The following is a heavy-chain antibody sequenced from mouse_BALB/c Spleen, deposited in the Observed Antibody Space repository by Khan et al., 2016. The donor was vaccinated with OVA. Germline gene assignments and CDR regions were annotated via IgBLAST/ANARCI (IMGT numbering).Heavy chain of an antibody. Sequence: VQLKESGTELVRPGALVKLSCKASGFNIKDYYLHWVKQRPEQGLEWIGWIDPENGNTLYDSKFQDKATLTANTSSNTAYLQLSSLTSEDTAVFYCARDGYSPWFAYWGQGTLVTVSA. D-gene: IGHD2-3*01. CDR1: GFNIKDYY. J-gene: IGHJ3*01. CDR3: ARDGYSPWFAY. V-gene: IGHV14-1*02. CDR2: IDPENGNT.